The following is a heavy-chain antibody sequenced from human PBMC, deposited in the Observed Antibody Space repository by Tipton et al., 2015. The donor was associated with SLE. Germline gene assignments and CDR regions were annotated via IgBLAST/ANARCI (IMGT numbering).Heavy chain of an antibody. CDR2: IYHSGST. CDR3: ARVMGPTDDAFDI. J-gene: IGHJ3*02. Sequence: TLSLTCAVSGGSISSGYYWGWIRQPPGKGLEWIGSIYHSGSTYYNPSLKSRVTISVDTSKNQFSLKLSSVTAADTAVYYCARVMGPTDDAFDIWGQGTLVTVSS. CDR1: GGSISSGYY. V-gene: IGHV4-38-2*01. D-gene: IGHD3-16*01.